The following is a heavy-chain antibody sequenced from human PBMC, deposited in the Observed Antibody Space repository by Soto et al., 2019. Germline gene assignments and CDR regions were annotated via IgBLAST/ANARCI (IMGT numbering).Heavy chain of an antibody. CDR3: ARHEKQQLVLDY. D-gene: IGHD6-13*01. J-gene: IGHJ4*02. CDR1: GVSISSYC. V-gene: IGHV4-59*08. Sequence: SETLSLTCTVSGVSISSYCWSWIRQPPGKGLEWIGYIYYSGSTNYNPSLKSRVTISVDTSKNQFSLKLSSVTAADTAVYYCARHEKQQLVLDYWGQGTLVTVSS. CDR2: IYYSGST.